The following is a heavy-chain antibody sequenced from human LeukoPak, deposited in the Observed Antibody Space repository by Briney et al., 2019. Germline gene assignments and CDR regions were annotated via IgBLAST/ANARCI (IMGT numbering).Heavy chain of an antibody. CDR3: ARDRSDGNYYMVV. CDR2: IYGGGST. CDR1: GFTVSRNY. D-gene: IGHD5-24*01. J-gene: IGHJ6*03. V-gene: IGHV3-53*01. Sequence: PGGSLRLSCAASGFTVSRNYMSWVRQAPGKGLEWVSVIYGGGSTSYADPVKGRFIISRDNSKNTLYLQMNSLRADDTAVYYCARDRSDGNYYMVVWGKGTTVIVSS.